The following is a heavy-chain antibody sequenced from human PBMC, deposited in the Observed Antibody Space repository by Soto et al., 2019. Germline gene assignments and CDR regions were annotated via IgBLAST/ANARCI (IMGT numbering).Heavy chain of an antibody. CDR3: ALLLWFGELSGAFDI. Sequence: QVQLVQSGAEVKKPGASVKVSCKASGYTFTSYYMHWVRQAPGQGLEWMGIINPSGGSTSYAQKFQGIVTMTRDTSTSTVYMELSSLRSEDTAVYYCALLLWFGELSGAFDIWGQGTMVTVSS. D-gene: IGHD3-10*01. V-gene: IGHV1-46*01. CDR1: GYTFTSYY. CDR2: INPSGGST. J-gene: IGHJ3*02.